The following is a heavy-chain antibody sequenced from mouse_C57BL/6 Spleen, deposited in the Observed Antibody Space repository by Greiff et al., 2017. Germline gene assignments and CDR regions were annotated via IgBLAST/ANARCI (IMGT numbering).Heavy chain of an antibody. D-gene: IGHD2-3*01. Sequence: EVKLVESEGGLVQPGSSMRLSCTTSGFTFSDFYMAWVRQVPEKGLEWVANINYDGSSTYYLYSLKSRFIISRDNAKNLLYLQMSSLKSEDTATYYCARDDGYYDAMGYWGQGTSVTASS. CDR1: GFTFSDFY. CDR2: INYDGSST. J-gene: IGHJ4*01. CDR3: ARDDGYYDAMGY. V-gene: IGHV5-16*01.